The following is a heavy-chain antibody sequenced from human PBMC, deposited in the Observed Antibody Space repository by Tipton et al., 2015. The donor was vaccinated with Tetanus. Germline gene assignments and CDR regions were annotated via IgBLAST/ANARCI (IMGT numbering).Heavy chain of an antibody. CDR2: VYYNGNS. V-gene: IGHV4-39*01. CDR3: ARSADNWFDP. Sequence: TLSLTCTLSGGSLSSGTFYWDWIRHSPGKGLEWIGNVYYNGNSLQNPSLKSRVTLSLDKSKNQFSLKLTPVTAADSAVYFCARSADNWFDPWGPGILVTVSS. CDR1: GGSLSSGTFY. J-gene: IGHJ5*02.